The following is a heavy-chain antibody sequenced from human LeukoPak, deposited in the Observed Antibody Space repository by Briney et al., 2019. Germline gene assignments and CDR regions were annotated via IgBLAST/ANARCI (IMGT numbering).Heavy chain of an antibody. CDR1: GFTFSIYS. CDR2: ISSSSTSM. CDR3: ARDNIRSLDY. J-gene: IGHJ4*02. D-gene: IGHD1-14*01. V-gene: IGHV3-21*01. Sequence: GGSLRLSCAASGFTFSIYSMNWVRQAPEKGLEWVSSISSSSTSMYYADSVRGRFTISRDNAKNSLYLQMNSLRVEDTAVYYCARDNIRSLDYWGQGTLVTVSS.